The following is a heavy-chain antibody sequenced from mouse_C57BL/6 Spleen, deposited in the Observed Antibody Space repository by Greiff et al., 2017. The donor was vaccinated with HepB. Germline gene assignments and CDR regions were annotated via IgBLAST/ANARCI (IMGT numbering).Heavy chain of an antibody. CDR3: AGGSSGPFAY. CDR2: IWSGGST. V-gene: IGHV2-2*01. J-gene: IGHJ3*01. Sequence: VKLMESGPGLVQPSQSLSITCTVSGFSLTSYGVHWVRQSPGKGLEWLGVIWSGGSTDYNAAFISRLSISKDNSKSQVFFKMNSLQADDTAIYYCAGGSSGPFAYWGQGTLVTVSA. D-gene: IGHD3-2*02. CDR1: GFSLTSYG.